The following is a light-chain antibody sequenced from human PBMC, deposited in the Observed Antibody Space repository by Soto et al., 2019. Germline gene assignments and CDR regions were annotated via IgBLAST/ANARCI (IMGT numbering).Light chain of an antibody. V-gene: IGLV2-14*03. CDR2: DVS. CDR1: SSDVGGHTY. Sequence: QSALTQPASVSGSPGQPITISCTGSSSDVGGHTYVSWYQQHPGRAPKLMIYDVSNRPSGVSDRFSGSKSGVTASLTISGLQAEDEADYYCSSYTTSGTLVVFGGGTKLTVL. J-gene: IGLJ2*01. CDR3: SSYTTSGTLVV.